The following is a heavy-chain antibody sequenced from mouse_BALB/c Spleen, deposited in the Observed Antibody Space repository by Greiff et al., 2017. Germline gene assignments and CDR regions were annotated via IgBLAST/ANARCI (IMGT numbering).Heavy chain of an antibody. Sequence: EVQRVESGGGLVKPGGSLKLSCAASGFTFSSYAMSWVRQTPEKRLEWVASISSGGSTYYPDSVKGRFTISRDNARNILYLQMSSLRSEDTAMYYCARGEITTGWGQGTLVTVSA. V-gene: IGHV5-6-5*01. CDR2: ISSGGST. D-gene: IGHD2-4*01. CDR1: GFTFSSYA. CDR3: ARGEITTG. J-gene: IGHJ3*02.